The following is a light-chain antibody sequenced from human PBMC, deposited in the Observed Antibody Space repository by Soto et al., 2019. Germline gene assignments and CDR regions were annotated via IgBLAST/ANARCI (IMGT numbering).Light chain of an antibody. CDR2: GAS. J-gene: IGKJ2*01. V-gene: IGKV3-20*01. CDR1: QSVSSSY. CDR3: QQYGSSYT. Sequence: EIVLTQSPGTLSLSPWERAALTCRASQSVSSSYLAWYQQKPGQAPRLLIYGASSRATGIPDRFSGSGSGTDFTLTISRLEPEDFAVYYCQQYGSSYTFGQGTKVEIK.